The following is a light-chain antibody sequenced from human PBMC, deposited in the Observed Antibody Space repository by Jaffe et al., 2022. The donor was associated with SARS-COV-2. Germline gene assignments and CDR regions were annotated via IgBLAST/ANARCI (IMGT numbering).Light chain of an antibody. CDR2: FDS. V-gene: IGLV3-21*01. J-gene: IGLJ3*02. Sequence: SYVLTQPPSVSVAPGETARVTCGGSDIGTKNVHWYQQKPGQAPLLVIYFDSDRPSGIPERFSGSNSGNTATLAITRVEAGDEADYYCQVWDSSSDHWVFGGGTKLTVL. CDR1: DIGTKN. CDR3: QVWDSSSDHWV.